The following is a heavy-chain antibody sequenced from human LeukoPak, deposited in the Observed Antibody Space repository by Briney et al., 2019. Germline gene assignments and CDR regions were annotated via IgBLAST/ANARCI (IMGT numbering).Heavy chain of an antibody. CDR1: GFTFDAYA. D-gene: IGHD6-6*01. CDR3: AKDPEYSSSLGYFDY. V-gene: IGHV3-23*01. CDR2: ISGSGGST. J-gene: IGHJ4*02. Sequence: PGGSLRLSCAASGFTFDAYALSWVRQAPGKGLEWVSAISGSGGSTYYADSVKGRFTISRDNSKNTLYLQMNSLRAEDTAVYYCAKDPEYSSSLGYFDYWGQGTLVTVSS.